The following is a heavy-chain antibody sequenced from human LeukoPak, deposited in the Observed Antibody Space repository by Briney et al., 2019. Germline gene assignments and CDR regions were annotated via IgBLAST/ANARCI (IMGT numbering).Heavy chain of an antibody. CDR1: GFTVSSSY. CDR2: IYSGGST. V-gene: IGHV3-53*01. Sequence: GGSLRLSCAASGFTVSSSYMSWVRQAPGKGLEWVSVIYSGGSTYYADSVKGRFTISRDNSKNTLYLQMNSLRAEDTAVYYCNYDFWSGNDYWGQGTLVTVSS. CDR3: NYDFWSGNDY. J-gene: IGHJ4*02. D-gene: IGHD3-3*01.